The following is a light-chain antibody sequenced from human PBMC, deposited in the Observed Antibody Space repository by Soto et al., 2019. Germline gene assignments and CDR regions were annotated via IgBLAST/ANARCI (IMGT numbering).Light chain of an antibody. CDR2: DVT. CDR1: SSDVGGYNY. V-gene: IGLV2-11*01. J-gene: IGLJ1*01. CDR3: CSYAGSYSYV. Sequence: HYVLTHSLSVSGSPGHVVAIACTGTSSDVGGYNYVSWYQQHPGKAPKLIIYDVTKRPSGVPDRFSGSSSGNTASLTISGLQAEDEADYFCCSYAGSYSYVFGTGTKVTVL.